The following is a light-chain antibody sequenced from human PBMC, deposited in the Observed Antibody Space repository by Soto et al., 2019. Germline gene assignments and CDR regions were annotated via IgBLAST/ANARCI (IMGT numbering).Light chain of an antibody. CDR2: GAS. Sequence: EIVMTHSPATLSVSPRERATLSLSAIQSVSSNLAWYQQKPGQAPRLLIYGASTRATGIPARFSGSGSGTEFTLTISSLQSEGFAVYYCQQYNNWPPAIAFGQGTRLEIK. J-gene: IGKJ5*01. CDR1: QSVSSN. V-gene: IGKV3-15*01. CDR3: QQYNNWPPAIA.